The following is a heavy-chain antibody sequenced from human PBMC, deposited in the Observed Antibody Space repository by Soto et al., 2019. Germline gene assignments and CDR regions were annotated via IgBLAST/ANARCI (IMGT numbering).Heavy chain of an antibody. D-gene: IGHD3-16*01. V-gene: IGHV1-46*01. CDR2: INPSAGNI. CDR1: GYTFTDYY. Sequence: ASVKVSCKPSGYTFTDYYIHWVRQAPGQGLEWMGLINPSAGNIKYAQNFQFRVTMTRDTSTSTVYMELTSLKSEDTAVYYCARDHPLGGGPKRDLEYWG. CDR3: ARDHPLGGGPKRDLEY. J-gene: IGHJ4*01.